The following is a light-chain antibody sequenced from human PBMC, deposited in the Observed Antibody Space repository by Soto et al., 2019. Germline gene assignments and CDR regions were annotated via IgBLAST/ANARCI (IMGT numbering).Light chain of an antibody. CDR1: QSVSSN. Sequence: EIVMTQSPATLSVSPGERATLSCSASQSVSSNLAWYQQKPGQAPRLLIYGASTRATGIPARFSGSGSGTEYTLTISSLQSEDVAVYYCQQYNNWPPWTFGQGTKVEIK. V-gene: IGKV3-15*01. J-gene: IGKJ1*01. CDR3: QQYNNWPPWT. CDR2: GAS.